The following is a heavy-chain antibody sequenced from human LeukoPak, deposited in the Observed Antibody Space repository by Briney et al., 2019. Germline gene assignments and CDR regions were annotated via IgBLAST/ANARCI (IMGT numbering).Heavy chain of an antibody. CDR2: IYYSGST. Sequence: PSETLSLTCTVSGGSISSYYWSWIRQPPGKGLEWIGYIYYSGSTNYNPSLKSRVTISVDKSKNQFSLKLSSVTAADTAVYYCAGTHGSGWPDYWGQGTLVTVSS. V-gene: IGHV4-59*12. CDR1: GGSISSYY. D-gene: IGHD6-19*01. CDR3: AGTHGSGWPDY. J-gene: IGHJ4*02.